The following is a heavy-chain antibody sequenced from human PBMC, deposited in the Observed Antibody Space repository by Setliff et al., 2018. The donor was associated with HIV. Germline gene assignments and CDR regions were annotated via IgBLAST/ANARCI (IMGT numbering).Heavy chain of an antibody. D-gene: IGHD3-22*01. CDR2: IYYSGST. J-gene: IGHJ3*01. V-gene: IGHV4-59*11. CDR1: GGRISSHY. Sequence: AETLSLTCGVCGGRISSHYWGWIRQNPGKGLEWIGYIYYSGSTNYNPSLKSRVTISVDTSKKQFSLKLSSVTSADTAVYYCARVHYYDSSVYSAPYYTDVWGQGTMVTVSS. CDR3: ARVHYYDSSVYSAPYYTDV.